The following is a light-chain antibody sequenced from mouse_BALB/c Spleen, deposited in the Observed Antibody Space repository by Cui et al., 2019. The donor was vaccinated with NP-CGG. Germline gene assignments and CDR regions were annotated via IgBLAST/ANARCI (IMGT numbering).Light chain of an antibody. CDR3: ALWYSNHWV. CDR2: GTN. CDR1: TGAVTTSNY. Sequence: QAVVTQESALPTSPGETVTLTCHSSTGAVTTSNYANWVQEKPDHLFTGLIGGTNNRAPGVPARFSGFLIGDKAALTITGAQTEDEAIYFCALWYSNHWVFGGGTKLTVL. J-gene: IGLJ1*01. V-gene: IGLV1*01.